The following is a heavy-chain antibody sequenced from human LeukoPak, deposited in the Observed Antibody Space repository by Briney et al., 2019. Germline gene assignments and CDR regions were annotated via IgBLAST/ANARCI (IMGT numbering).Heavy chain of an antibody. V-gene: IGHV3-53*01. CDR2: IYSGGTT. CDR3: ARRGDGGRSFDF. J-gene: IGHJ4*02. D-gene: IGHD4-23*01. CDR1: GFTVSSSY. Sequence: GGSLRLSCAASGFTVSSSYMSWVRQAPGKGLEWVSLIYSGGTTYYADSVKGRFAISRDDSKNTLYLQMNSLRAEDTAVYYCARRGDGGRSFDFWGQGTLVTVSS.